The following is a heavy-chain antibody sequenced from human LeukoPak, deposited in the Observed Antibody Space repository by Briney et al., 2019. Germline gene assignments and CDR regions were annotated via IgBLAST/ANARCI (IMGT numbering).Heavy chain of an antibody. J-gene: IGHJ5*02. Sequence: PGGSLRLSCAASGFTSSSYGMHWVRQAPGKGLEWVAVISYDGSNKYYADSVKGRFTISRDNSKNTLYLQMNSLRAEDTAVYYCAKDQVAYCGGDCLSGFDPWGQGTLVTVSS. V-gene: IGHV3-30*18. CDR3: AKDQVAYCGGDCLSGFDP. CDR2: ISYDGSNK. D-gene: IGHD2-21*02. CDR1: GFTSSSYG.